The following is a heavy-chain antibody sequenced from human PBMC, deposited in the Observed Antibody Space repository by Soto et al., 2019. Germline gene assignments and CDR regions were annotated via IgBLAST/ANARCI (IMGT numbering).Heavy chain of an antibody. CDR2: IYYSGST. CDR3: ARLISVAGTMWFDP. V-gene: IGHV4-39*01. J-gene: IGHJ5*02. Sequence: LSLTCTVSGGSISSSSYYWGWIRQPPGKGLEWIGSIYYSGSTYYNPSLKSRVTISVDTSKNQFSLKLSSVTAADTAVYYCARLISVAGTMWFDPWGQGTLVTVSS. D-gene: IGHD6-19*01. CDR1: GGSISSSSYY.